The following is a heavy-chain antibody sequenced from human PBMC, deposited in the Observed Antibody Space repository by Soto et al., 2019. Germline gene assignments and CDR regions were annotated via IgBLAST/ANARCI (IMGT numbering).Heavy chain of an antibody. Sequence: ASVKVSCKASGYTFTSYGISWVRQAPGQGLEWMGWISAYNGNTNYAQKLQGRVTMTTDTSTSTAYMELRSLRSDDTAVYYCARSGGRYDFWSGYYRDYYYYGMDVWGQGTTVTVSS. CDR1: GYTFTSYG. J-gene: IGHJ6*02. CDR2: ISAYNGNT. D-gene: IGHD3-3*01. V-gene: IGHV1-18*01. CDR3: ARSGGRYDFWSGYYRDYYYYGMDV.